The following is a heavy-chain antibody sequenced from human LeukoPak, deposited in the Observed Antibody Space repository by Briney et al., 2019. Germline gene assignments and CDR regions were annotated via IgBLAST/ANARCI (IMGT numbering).Heavy chain of an antibody. CDR1: GFTFSSYW. CDR3: AKDRLASGSSWTFDS. Sequence: PGGSLRLSCAASGFTFSSYWMSWVRQAPGKGLEWVANIKQDGSEKYYVDSVKGRFTISRDNAKNSLYLQMNSLRAEDTAVYYCAKDRLASGSSWTFDSWGQGTLVTVSS. J-gene: IGHJ4*02. D-gene: IGHD6-13*01. V-gene: IGHV3-7*01. CDR2: IKQDGSEK.